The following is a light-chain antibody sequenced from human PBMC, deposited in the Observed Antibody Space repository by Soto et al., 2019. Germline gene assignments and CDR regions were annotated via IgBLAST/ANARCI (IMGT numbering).Light chain of an antibody. CDR1: SSNIGAGYD. J-gene: IGLJ2*01. Sequence: QLVLTQPPSVSGAPGQRVTISCTGSSSNIGAGYDVHWYQQLPGRAPKLLIYGNTHRPSGVPDRFSGYKSGTSASLAITGLQAEDEADYYCLSFDSSLSVVFGGGTQLTVL. CDR2: GNT. V-gene: IGLV1-40*01. CDR3: LSFDSSLSVV.